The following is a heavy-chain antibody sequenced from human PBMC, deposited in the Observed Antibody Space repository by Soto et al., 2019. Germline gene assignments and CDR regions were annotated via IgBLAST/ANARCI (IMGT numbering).Heavy chain of an antibody. CDR3: ARRSMAVVPEY. V-gene: IGHV4-59*01. D-gene: IGHD3-22*01. J-gene: IGHJ1*01. CDR1: GDSISSYY. Sequence: QVQLQESGPGLVKPSETLSLTCAVSGDSISSYYCVWIRQPPGKGLESIGYLYYGRSANYNPSLQSRVTLSVDTSTSQCSLPLSSMAAADTAVYYCARRSMAVVPEYWCQGTLVSDSS. CDR2: LYYGRSA.